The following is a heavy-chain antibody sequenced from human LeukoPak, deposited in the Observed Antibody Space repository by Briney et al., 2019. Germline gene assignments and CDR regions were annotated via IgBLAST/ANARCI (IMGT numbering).Heavy chain of an antibody. Sequence: SVKVSCKASGGTFSSYAISWVRQAPGQGLEWMGGIIPIFGTANYAQKFQGRVTITTDESTSTAYMELSSLRSEDTAVYYCASLGYCSSTSCYKVWAFDTWGQGIMVTVSS. CDR2: IIPIFGTA. J-gene: IGHJ3*02. D-gene: IGHD2-2*02. CDR3: ASLGYCSSTSCYKVWAFDT. V-gene: IGHV1-69*05. CDR1: GGTFSSYA.